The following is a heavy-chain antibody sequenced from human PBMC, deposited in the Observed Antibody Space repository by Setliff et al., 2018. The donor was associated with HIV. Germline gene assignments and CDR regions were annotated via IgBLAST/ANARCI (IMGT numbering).Heavy chain of an antibody. CDR1: GGSISSYY. Sequence: PSETLSLTCTVSGGSISSYYWSWIRQPPGKGLEWLGHIYISRSTNYNPPFKGRVAMSVDRSKNQFSLKLSSVTAADTAVYHCARARGSTLYINTFDSWGQGTLVTVSS. V-gene: IGHV4-4*08. CDR3: ARARGSTLYINTFDS. D-gene: IGHD3-16*01. J-gene: IGHJ4*02. CDR2: IYISRST.